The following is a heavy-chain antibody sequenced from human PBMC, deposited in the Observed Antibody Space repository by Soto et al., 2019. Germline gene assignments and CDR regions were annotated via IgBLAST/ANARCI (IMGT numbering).Heavy chain of an antibody. J-gene: IGHJ6*02. CDR2: IIPICGST. CDR3: ARDSPPMDV. CDR1: GGTFNNFA. V-gene: IGHV1-69*13. Sequence: SVKVSCKASGGTFNNFAISWVRQAPGQGLEWMGVIIPICGSTSYAQKFLDRVTMTADESTSTVYMELSSLRSEDTAVYDCARDSPPMDVWGQGTTVTVSS.